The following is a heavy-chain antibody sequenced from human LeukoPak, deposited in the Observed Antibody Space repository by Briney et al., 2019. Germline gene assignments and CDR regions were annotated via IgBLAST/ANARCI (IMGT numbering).Heavy chain of an antibody. V-gene: IGHV3-23*01. J-gene: IGHJ4*02. CDR3: AREETRFLEWLPLDY. Sequence: GGSLRLSCAASGFTFSSYAMSWVRQAPGKGLEWVSAISGSGGSTYYADSVKGRFTISRDNSRSTLYLHMNSLRAEDTAVYYCAREETRFLEWLPLDYWGQGTLVTVSS. CDR2: ISGSGGST. D-gene: IGHD3-3*01. CDR1: GFTFSSYA.